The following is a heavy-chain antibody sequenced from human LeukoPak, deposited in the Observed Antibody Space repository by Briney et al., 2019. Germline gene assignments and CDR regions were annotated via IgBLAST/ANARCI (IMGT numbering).Heavy chain of an antibody. CDR1: GFTFSNYA. Sequence: GGSLRLSCAGSGFTFSNYALIWVRQAPGRGLEWVSAIKGSGSFTKYADSVTGRFTISRDNSKYMLYLQMSSLTADDTAIYYCARDPNGDYIGAFDFGGQGTMVTVSS. CDR3: ARDPNGDYIGAFDF. J-gene: IGHJ3*01. D-gene: IGHD4-17*01. CDR2: IKGSGSFT. V-gene: IGHV3-23*01.